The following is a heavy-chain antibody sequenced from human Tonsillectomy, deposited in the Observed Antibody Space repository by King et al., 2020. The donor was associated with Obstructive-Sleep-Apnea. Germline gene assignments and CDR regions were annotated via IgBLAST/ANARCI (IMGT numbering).Heavy chain of an antibody. V-gene: IGHV3-30-3*01. CDR1: GFTFSSYA. CDR2: ISYDGGNK. CDR3: ARVRSSGSYYDFYYFDY. J-gene: IGHJ4*02. Sequence: QVQLVQSGGGVVQPGRSLRLSCAASGFTFSSYAMHWVRQAPGKGLEWVAVISYDGGNKYFADSVKGRFTISRDNSKNTLYLQMNSLRAEDTAVYYCARVRSSGSYYDFYYFDYWGKGTLVTVSS. D-gene: IGHD3-10*01.